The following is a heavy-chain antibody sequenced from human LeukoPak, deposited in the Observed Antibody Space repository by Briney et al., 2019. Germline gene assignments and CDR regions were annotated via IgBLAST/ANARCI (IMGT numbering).Heavy chain of an antibody. CDR1: GFTFTTES. CDR3: VRGPLGYSGHFDS. V-gene: IGHV3-21*01. D-gene: IGHD5-12*01. Sequence: GRSLRLSCAASGFTFTTESMNWVRQAPGKGLEWVASISGGSISLDYADSAKGRFTISRDNARKSLFLQMDSLRAEDTATYYCVRGPLGYSGHFDSWGQGTLVTVSS. CDR2: ISGGSISL. J-gene: IGHJ4*02.